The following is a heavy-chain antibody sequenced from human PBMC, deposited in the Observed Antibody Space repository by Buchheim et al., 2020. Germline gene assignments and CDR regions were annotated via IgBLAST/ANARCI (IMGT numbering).Heavy chain of an antibody. CDR1: GFRFSSYN. CDR2: ISTSSSFI. J-gene: IGHJ5*02. D-gene: IGHD3-10*01. CDR3: ARGDYGSGVT. V-gene: IGHV3-21*01. Sequence: EVQLVESGGGLVKPGESLRLSCAASGFRFSSYNMNWVRQAPGKGLEWVSSISTSSSFIYHADSVRGRFTISRDNAKNSLLLQMNSLTVEDTAVYYCARGDYGSGVTWGQGTL.